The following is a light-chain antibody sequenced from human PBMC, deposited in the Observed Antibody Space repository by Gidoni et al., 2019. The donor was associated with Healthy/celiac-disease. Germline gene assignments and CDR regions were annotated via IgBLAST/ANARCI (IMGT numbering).Light chain of an antibody. CDR3: QQYNNWLT. J-gene: IGKJ1*01. V-gene: IGKV3-15*01. CDR1: QSVSSN. CDR2: GAS. Sequence: EIVITQSPATLSVSLGERATLSCRASQSVSSNLAWYQQKPGQAPRLLIYGASTRATGIPARFSGSGSGTEFTLTISSLQSEDFAVYYCQQYNNWLTFGQGTKVEIK.